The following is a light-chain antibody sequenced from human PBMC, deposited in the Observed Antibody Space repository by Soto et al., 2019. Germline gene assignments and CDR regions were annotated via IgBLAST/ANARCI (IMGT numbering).Light chain of an antibody. J-gene: IGKJ2*01. Sequence: EIVMTQSPATLSVSPGERATLSCRASQSVSSNLAWYQQKPGQAPRLLIYGASTRATGIPARFSGSRSGTEVTLTITSLQSEDFAIYYCQQYNNWPYTFDQGTKLEIK. CDR2: GAS. CDR3: QQYNNWPYT. V-gene: IGKV3-15*01. CDR1: QSVSSN.